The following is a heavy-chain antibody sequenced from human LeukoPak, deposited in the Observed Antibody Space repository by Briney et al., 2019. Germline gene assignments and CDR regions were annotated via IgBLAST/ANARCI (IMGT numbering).Heavy chain of an antibody. Sequence: GGSLRLSCAASGFTFSSYRMSWVRQAPGKGLEWVANIKQDGSEKYYVDSVKGRFTISRDNAKNSLYLQMNSLRAEDTAVYYCARDLRLSDAFDIWGQGTMVTVSS. CDR1: GFTFSSYR. V-gene: IGHV3-7*01. CDR3: ARDLRLSDAFDI. CDR2: IKQDGSEK. D-gene: IGHD6-19*01. J-gene: IGHJ3*02.